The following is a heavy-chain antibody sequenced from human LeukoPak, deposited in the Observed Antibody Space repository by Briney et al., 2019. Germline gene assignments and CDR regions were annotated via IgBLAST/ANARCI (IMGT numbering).Heavy chain of an antibody. Sequence: PGGSLRLSCAASGFTFSSYWMSWVRQAPGKGLEWVANIKQDGSEKYYVDSVKGRFTISRDNAKNSLYLQMNSLRAEDTAVYYCARELLWFGDMYPFDYWGQGTLVTVSS. CDR2: IKQDGSEK. J-gene: IGHJ4*02. CDR1: GFTFSSYW. V-gene: IGHV3-7*01. D-gene: IGHD3-10*01. CDR3: ARELLWFGDMYPFDY.